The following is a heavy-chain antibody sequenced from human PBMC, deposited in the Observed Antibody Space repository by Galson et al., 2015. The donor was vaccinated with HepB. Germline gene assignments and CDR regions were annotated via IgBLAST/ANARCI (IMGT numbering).Heavy chain of an antibody. CDR3: ARECELFSGYDHIWGSYNFDY. CDR2: ISSRSNTI. Sequence: SLRLSCAASGFTFSSYNMNWVRQAPGKGLEWVSYISSRSNTIYYADSVKGRFTISRDNAKSSLFLQMNSLRAEDTAVYYCARECELFSGYDHIWGSYNFDYWGQGTLVTVSS. D-gene: IGHD3-16*01. V-gene: IGHV3-48*01. J-gene: IGHJ4*02. CDR1: GFTFSSYN.